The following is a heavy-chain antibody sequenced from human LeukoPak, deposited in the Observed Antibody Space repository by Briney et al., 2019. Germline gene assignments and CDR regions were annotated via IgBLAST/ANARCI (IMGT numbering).Heavy chain of an antibody. CDR2: IKEDGSEK. D-gene: IGHD6-13*01. J-gene: IGHJ5*02. CDR3: ARRFIAAAFFDH. Sequence: GGSLRLSCAASGFTFSSYWMRWVRQAPGKGPEWVANIKEDGSEKYYVDSVRGRFTLSRDNAKNSLYLQMNSLRAEDTAVYYCARRFIAAAFFDHWGQGTLVAVSS. CDR1: GFTFSSYW. V-gene: IGHV3-7*01.